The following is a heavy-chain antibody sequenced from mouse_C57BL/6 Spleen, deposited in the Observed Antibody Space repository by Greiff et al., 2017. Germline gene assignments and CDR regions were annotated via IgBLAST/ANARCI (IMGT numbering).Heavy chain of an antibody. CDR3: ARGEVYGGYFDV. J-gene: IGHJ1*03. CDR2: INPNNGGT. CDR1: GYTFTDYN. Sequence: EVQLVESGPELVKPGASVKIPCKASGYTFTDYNMDWVKQSHGKSLEWIGDINPNNGGTIYNQKFKGKATLTVDKSSSTAYMELRSLTSEDTAVYYCARGEVYGGYFDVWGTGTTVTVSS. D-gene: IGHD1-2*01. V-gene: IGHV1-18*01.